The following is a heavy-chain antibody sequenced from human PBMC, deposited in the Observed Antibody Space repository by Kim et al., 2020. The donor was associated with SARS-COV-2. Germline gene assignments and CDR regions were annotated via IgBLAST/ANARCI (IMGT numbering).Heavy chain of an antibody. Sequence: SQKFQGRVTITRDTAASTADMELSSLRSEDTAVYYCARVVRYFDWTEGMDVWGQGTTVTVSS. D-gene: IGHD3-9*01. V-gene: IGHV1-3*01. J-gene: IGHJ6*02. CDR3: ARVVRYFDWTEGMDV.